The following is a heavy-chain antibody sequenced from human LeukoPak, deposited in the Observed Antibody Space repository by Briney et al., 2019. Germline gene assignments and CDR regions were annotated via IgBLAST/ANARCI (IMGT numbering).Heavy chain of an antibody. V-gene: IGHV3-23*01. CDR1: GFTFSSYA. CDR2: ISGSGGST. J-gene: IGHJ4*02. Sequence: GGSLRLSCAASGFTFSSYAMSWVRQAPGEGLEWVSAISGSGGSTYYADSVKGRFTISRDNSKNTLYLQMNSLRAEDTAVYYCATPRGVDVVAPRPFDYWGQGTLVTVSS. CDR3: ATPRGVDVVAPRPFDY. D-gene: IGHD2-2*01.